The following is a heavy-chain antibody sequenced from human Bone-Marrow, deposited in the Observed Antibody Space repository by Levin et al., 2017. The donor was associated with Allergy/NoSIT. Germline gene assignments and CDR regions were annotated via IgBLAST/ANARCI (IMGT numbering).Heavy chain of an antibody. J-gene: IGHJ6*02. D-gene: IGHD3-9*01. CDR2: VNTNNRNA. Sequence: ASVKVSCKPSGYTLSTHDINWVRQAPGQGLEWIGSVNTNNRNAATAETFQGRDTLTWTPSINTAYMDLSGLTSDDTAVYYCAREYFGDGMDVWGQGTTVSVS. V-gene: IGHV1-8*02. CDR1: GYTLSTHD. CDR3: AREYFGDGMDV.